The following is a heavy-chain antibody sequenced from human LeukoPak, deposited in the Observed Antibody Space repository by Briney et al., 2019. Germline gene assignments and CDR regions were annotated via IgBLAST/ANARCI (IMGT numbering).Heavy chain of an antibody. V-gene: IGHV3-30*18. CDR3: AKGFYDSSGSPDDAFDI. CDR2: ISYDGSNK. Sequence: GRSLRLSCAASGFTFSSYGMHWVRQAPGKGLEWVAVISYDGSNKYYADSVKGRFTISRDNSKNTLYLQMNSLRAEDTAVYYCAKGFYDSSGSPDDAFDIWGQGTMVTVSS. CDR1: GFTFSSYG. D-gene: IGHD3-22*01. J-gene: IGHJ3*02.